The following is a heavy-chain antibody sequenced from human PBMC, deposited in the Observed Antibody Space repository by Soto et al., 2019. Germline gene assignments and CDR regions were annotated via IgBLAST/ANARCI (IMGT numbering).Heavy chain of an antibody. D-gene: IGHD3-16*01. CDR2: MNPGSGDT. V-gene: IGHV1-8*01. CDR1: GYIFTNND. J-gene: IGHJ5*02. Sequence: ASVKVSCKASGYIFTNNDVSWVRQATGQGLEWVGWMNPGSGDTGYAQKFQGRVTMTRDISIATAYMELSSLRSDDTAIYYCARMATFGSLNWFDPWGQGTLVTVSS. CDR3: ARMATFGSLNWFDP.